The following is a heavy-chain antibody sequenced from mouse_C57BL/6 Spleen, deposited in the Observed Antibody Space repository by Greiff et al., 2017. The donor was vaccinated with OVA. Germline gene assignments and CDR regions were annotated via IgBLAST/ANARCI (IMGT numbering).Heavy chain of an antibody. D-gene: IGHD1-1*01. J-gene: IGHJ1*03. CDR2: IYPGSGST. Sequence: QVQLQQPGAELVKPGASVKMSCKASGYTFTSYWITWVKQRPGQGLEWIGDIYPGSGSTNYNEKFKSKATLTVDTSSSTAYMQLSSLTSEDSAVYYCARTPLFYYGSSLDWYFDVWGTGTTVTVSS. CDR3: ARTPLFYYGSSLDWYFDV. V-gene: IGHV1-55*01. CDR1: GYTFTSYW.